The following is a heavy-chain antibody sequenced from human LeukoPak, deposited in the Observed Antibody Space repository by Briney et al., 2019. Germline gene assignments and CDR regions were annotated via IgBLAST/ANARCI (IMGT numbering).Heavy chain of an antibody. D-gene: IGHD3-22*01. CDR3: ARDASKAYDSSGYYYDQEKYYFDY. J-gene: IGHJ4*02. Sequence: ASVKVSCKASGYTFTGYYMHWVRQAPGQGLEWMGWINPNSGGTNYAQEFQGRVTMTRDTSISTAYMELSRLRSDDTAVYYCARDASKAYDSSGYYYDQEKYYFDYWGQGTLVTVSS. V-gene: IGHV1-2*02. CDR2: INPNSGGT. CDR1: GYTFTGYY.